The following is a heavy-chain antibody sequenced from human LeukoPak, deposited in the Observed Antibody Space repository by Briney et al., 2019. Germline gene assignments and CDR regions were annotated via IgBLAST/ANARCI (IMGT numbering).Heavy chain of an antibody. CDR3: ARAAFDVVPAATSIWFDP. J-gene: IGHJ5*02. Sequence: PSETLSLTCTVSGGSVSSGSYYWSWIRQPPGKGLEWIGYIYYSGSTNYNPSLKSRVTISVDTSKNQFSLKLSSVTAADTAVYYCARAAFDVVPAATSIWFDPWGQGTLVTVSS. CDR2: IYYSGST. V-gene: IGHV4-61*01. D-gene: IGHD2-2*01. CDR1: GGSVSSGSYY.